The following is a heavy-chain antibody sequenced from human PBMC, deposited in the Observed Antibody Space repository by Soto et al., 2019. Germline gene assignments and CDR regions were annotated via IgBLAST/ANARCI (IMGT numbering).Heavy chain of an antibody. V-gene: IGHV4-61*08. D-gene: IGHD1-1*01. Sequence: SETLALSCTFSGAALSISGYFYTWVRQPPGKGLEWIGYIYYSGGTNYNPSLKSRVTISLDKSKSQFSLRLSSVTAADTAVYYCMREQSDDNYFDPWGQGTMFTVSS. J-gene: IGHJ5*02. CDR1: GAALSISGYF. CDR3: MREQSDDNYFDP. CDR2: IYYSGGT.